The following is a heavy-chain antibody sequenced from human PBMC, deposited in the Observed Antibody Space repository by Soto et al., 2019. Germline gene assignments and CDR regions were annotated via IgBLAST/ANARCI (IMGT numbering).Heavy chain of an antibody. CDR1: GFTFSDHY. V-gene: IGHV3-72*01. Sequence: EVQLVESGGGLVQPGGSLRLSCAASGFTFSDHYMDWVRQAPGKGLEWVGRTRNKANSNTTEYAASVKGRFTISRDDSKNSLYLQMNSLKTEDTAVYYCAGGDFDYWGQGTLVTVSS. J-gene: IGHJ4*02. CDR2: TRNKANSNTT. CDR3: AGGDFDY.